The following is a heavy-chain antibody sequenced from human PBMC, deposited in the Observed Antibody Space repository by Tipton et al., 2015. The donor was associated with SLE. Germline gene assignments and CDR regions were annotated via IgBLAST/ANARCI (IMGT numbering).Heavy chain of an antibody. CDR2: ISGSGGST. Sequence: SLRLSCVASGFTFSSYAMSWVRQAPGKGLEWVSVISGSGGSTYYADSVKGRFTISRDNSKNTLYLQMNSLRAEDTAVYYCASAPTVTTDYWGQGTLVTVSS. J-gene: IGHJ4*02. CDR1: GFTFSSYA. V-gene: IGHV3-23*01. D-gene: IGHD4-17*01. CDR3: ASAPTVTTDY.